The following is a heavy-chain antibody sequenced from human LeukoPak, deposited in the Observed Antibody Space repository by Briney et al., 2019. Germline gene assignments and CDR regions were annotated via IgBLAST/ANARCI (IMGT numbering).Heavy chain of an antibody. V-gene: IGHV3-23*01. CDR1: GSTFDYSA. J-gene: IGHJ4*02. CDR2: INTGDIT. CDR3: VKGGFTYYDD. Sequence: GGSLRLSCAASGSTFDYSAMTWVRQAPEKGLEWVSTINTGDITFYANSVKGRFTNSRDNSKNALFLQMNSLRAEDTAIYYCVKGGFTYYDDWGQGTLVTVSS. D-gene: IGHD3-22*01.